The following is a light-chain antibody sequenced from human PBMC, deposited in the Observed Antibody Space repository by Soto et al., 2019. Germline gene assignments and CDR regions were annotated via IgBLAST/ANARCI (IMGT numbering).Light chain of an antibody. CDR1: EGINNN. CDR3: QHFHNLPVT. CDR2: DAS. V-gene: IGKV1-33*01. J-gene: IGKJ4*01. Sequence: DIQMTQSPSSLSASVGDRVTITCQASEGINNNLNWYQQKPGEAPKLLISDASNLETGVPSRFSGGGSVTHFTFTISSLQPEDIATYYCQHFHNLPVTFGGGTKVEMK.